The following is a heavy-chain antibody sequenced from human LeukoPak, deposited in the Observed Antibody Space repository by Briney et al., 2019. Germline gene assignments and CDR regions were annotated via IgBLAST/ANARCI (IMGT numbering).Heavy chain of an antibody. CDR3: ARLQEGAFDI. CDR1: GGSISSSSYY. CDR2: IYYSGST. Sequence: SETLSLTCTVSGGSISSSSYYWGWIRQPPGTGLEWIGSIYYSGSTYYNPSLKSRVTISVDTSKNQFSLKLSSVTAADTAVYYCARLQEGAFDIWGQGTMVTVSS. J-gene: IGHJ3*02. V-gene: IGHV4-39*01.